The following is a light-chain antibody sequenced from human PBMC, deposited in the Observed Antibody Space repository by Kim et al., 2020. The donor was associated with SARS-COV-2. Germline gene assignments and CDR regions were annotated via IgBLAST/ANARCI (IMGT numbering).Light chain of an antibody. CDR2: LGC. CDR1: QMLLHSNGFNY. J-gene: IGKJ5*01. V-gene: IGKV2-28*01. CDR3: MQALKTPPT. Sequence: PASISSRSTQMLLHSNGFNYVEWYLQRPGQTPQRLIYLGCNLANGVPDRFSGSGSGTDITLKISRVETEDVGVYYCMQALKTPPTFGQGTRLEIK.